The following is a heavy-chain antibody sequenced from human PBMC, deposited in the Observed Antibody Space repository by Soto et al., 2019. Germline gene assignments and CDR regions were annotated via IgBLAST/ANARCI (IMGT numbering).Heavy chain of an antibody. J-gene: IGHJ6*02. CDR1: GFTFSSCA. Sequence: PGGSLRLSCAASGFTFSSCAMGWVRQAPGKGLEWVSDIIDSGGTTDYADYVKGRFTISRDISRNTLYLQMNSLRAEDTAVNYCVRENYYYGMDVWGQGTTVTVSS. CDR3: VRENYYYGMDV. V-gene: IGHV3-23*01. CDR2: IIDSGGTT.